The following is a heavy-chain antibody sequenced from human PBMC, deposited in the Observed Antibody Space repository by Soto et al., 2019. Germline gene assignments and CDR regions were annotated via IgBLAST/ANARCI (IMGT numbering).Heavy chain of an antibody. Sequence: SETLSLTCTVSGGSISSSSYYWGWIRQPPGKGLEWIGSIYYSGSTYYNPSLKSRVTISVDTSKNQFSLKLSSVTAADTAVYYCARHGPIFGVDYYYYYGMDVWGQGTTVTVSS. CDR2: IYYSGST. V-gene: IGHV4-39*01. J-gene: IGHJ6*02. D-gene: IGHD3-3*01. CDR1: GGSISSSSYY. CDR3: ARHGPIFGVDYYYYYGMDV.